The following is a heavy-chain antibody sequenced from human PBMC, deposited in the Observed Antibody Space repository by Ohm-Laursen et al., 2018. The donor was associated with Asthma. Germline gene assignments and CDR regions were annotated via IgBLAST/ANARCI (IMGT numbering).Heavy chain of an antibody. Sequence: SLRLSCAASGFTFRSYAMHWVRQAPGKGLEWVAVGGSYYDGGLKYYADSVNGRFTVSRDDSKNTLYLQMNSLRAEDTAVYYCARALIKTYYYDSSGYYQYDAFDIWGQGTMVTVSS. J-gene: IGHJ3*02. CDR2: GGSYYDGGLK. V-gene: IGHV3-30*14. CDR3: ARALIKTYYYDSSGYYQYDAFDI. D-gene: IGHD3-22*01. CDR1: GFTFRSYA.